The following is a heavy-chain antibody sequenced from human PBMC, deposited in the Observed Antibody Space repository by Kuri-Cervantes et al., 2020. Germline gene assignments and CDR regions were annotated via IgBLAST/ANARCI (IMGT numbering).Heavy chain of an antibody. CDR2: IFHSGNT. J-gene: IGHJ4*02. CDR1: GVSISTIKW. V-gene: IGHV4/OR15-8*02. D-gene: IGHD3-10*01. CDR3: ARALNDGGTMVRGVIRTRGVFDY. Sequence: ESLKISCVVSGVSISTIKWWTWVRQTPGKGLEWIGEIFHSGNTNYNPSLKSRVNISIDRPKNQFSLMLTSVTAADTAVYFCARALNDGGTMVRGVIRTRGVFDYWGQGTLVTVSS.